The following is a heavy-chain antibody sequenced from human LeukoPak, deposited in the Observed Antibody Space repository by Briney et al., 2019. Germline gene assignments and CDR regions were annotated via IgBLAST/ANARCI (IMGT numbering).Heavy chain of an antibody. V-gene: IGHV3-15*01. D-gene: IGHD2-15*01. Sequence: GGSLRLSCAASGFTFSNAWMSWVRQAPGKGLEWVGRIKSKTDGGTTDYAAPVKGRFTISRDDSNNTLYLQMNSLKAEDTAVYYCTTGDVVVVAAYDYWGQGTLVTVSS. CDR2: IKSKTDGGTT. CDR1: GFTFSNAW. CDR3: TTGDVVVVAAYDY. J-gene: IGHJ4*02.